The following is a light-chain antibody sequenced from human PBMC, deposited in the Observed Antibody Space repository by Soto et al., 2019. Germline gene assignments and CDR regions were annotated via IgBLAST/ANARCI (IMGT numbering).Light chain of an antibody. CDR3: QQYGSSPPVYT. CDR1: QSVSSRD. CDR2: GAS. J-gene: IGKJ2*01. V-gene: IGKV3-20*01. Sequence: EIVLTQSPGTLSLSPGERATLSCRASQSVSSRDFAWYQQRPGQAPRLLIYGASSRAAGIPDRFSGSGSGTDFTLTISRLEPEDFAVYYCQQYGSSPPVYTFGQGTKLEIK.